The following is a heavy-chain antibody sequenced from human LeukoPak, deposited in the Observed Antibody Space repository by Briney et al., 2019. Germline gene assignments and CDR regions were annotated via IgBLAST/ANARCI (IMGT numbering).Heavy chain of an antibody. D-gene: IGHD3-22*01. CDR1: GYTFTGYY. J-gene: IGHJ6*03. V-gene: IGHV1-2*02. Sequence: ASVKVSCKASGYTFTGYYMHWARQAPGQGLEWMGWINPNSGGTNYAQKFQGRVTMTRDTSISTAYMELSRLRSDDTAVYYCASPALNYYDSSGYYYYYYMDVWGKGTTVTVSS. CDR2: INPNSGGT. CDR3: ASPALNYYDSSGYYYYYYMDV.